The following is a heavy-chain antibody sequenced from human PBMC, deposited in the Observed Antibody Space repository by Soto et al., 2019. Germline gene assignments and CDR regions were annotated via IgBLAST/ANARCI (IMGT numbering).Heavy chain of an antibody. J-gene: IGHJ4*02. Sequence: QVQLVESGGGVVQPGRSLRLSCAASGFTFSSYAIHWVRQAPGKGLEGVAVISYDGSNKYYADAVKGRFTISRDNSKNTLYLQMNSLRAEDTAVYYCARDWDYWGQGTLVTVSS. CDR2: ISYDGSNK. CDR1: GFTFSSYA. CDR3: ARDWDY. V-gene: IGHV3-30-3*01.